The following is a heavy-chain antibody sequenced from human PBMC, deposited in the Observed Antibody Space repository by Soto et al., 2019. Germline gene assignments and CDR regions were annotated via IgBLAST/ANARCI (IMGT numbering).Heavy chain of an antibody. V-gene: IGHV3-15*07. Sequence: GGSRRLSCAASGFTFSNAWMNWVRQAPGKGLEWVGRIKSKTDGGTTDYAAPVKGRFTISRDDSKNTLYLQMNSLKTEDTAVYYFTTDIYDFWIGYYGSYNFDYWGQGT. CDR2: IKSKTDGGTT. D-gene: IGHD3-3*01. CDR1: GFTFSNAW. J-gene: IGHJ4*02. CDR3: TTDIYDFWIGYYGSYNFDY.